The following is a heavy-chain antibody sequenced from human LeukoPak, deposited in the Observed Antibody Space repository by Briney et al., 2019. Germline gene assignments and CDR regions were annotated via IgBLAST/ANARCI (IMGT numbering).Heavy chain of an antibody. CDR1: GFTVSSNY. CDR3: ARERIAVAGTSGMDV. CDR2: IYSGGST. V-gene: IGHV3-53*01. D-gene: IGHD6-19*01. Sequence: PGGSLRLSCAASGFTVSSNYMSWVRQAPGKGLEWVSVIYSGGSTYYADSVKGRFTIPRDNSKNTLYLQMNSLRAEDTAVYYCARERIAVAGTSGMDVWGQGTTVTVSS. J-gene: IGHJ6*02.